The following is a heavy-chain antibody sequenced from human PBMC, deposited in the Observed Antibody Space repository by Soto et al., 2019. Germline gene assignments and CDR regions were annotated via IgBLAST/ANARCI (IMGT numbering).Heavy chain of an antibody. J-gene: IGHJ6*02. CDR2: ISGSGGST. D-gene: IGHD4-17*01. CDR3: AKAGVDYGDYTFVSYYSGMDV. V-gene: IGHV3-23*01. Sequence: EVQLLESGGGLVQPGGSLRLSCAASGFTFSSDAMSWVRQAPGKGLDWVSAISGSGGSTYYADSVKGRFTISRDNSKNMLYLQMNSLRAEDTAVYYCAKAGVDYGDYTFVSYYSGMDVWGQGTTVTVSS. CDR1: GFTFSSDA.